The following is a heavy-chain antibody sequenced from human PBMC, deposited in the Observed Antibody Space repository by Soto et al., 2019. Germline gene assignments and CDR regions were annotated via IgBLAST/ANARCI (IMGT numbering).Heavy chain of an antibody. CDR2: ISSSAGTK. CDR3: ARGPYDSSGPGDY. J-gene: IGHJ4*02. V-gene: IGHV3-48*03. CDR1: GFTFTIYE. Sequence: GGSLRLSCAASGFTFTIYEMNWVRQAPGKGLEWVSYISSSAGTKYYADSVKGRFTISRDNAKNSLYLQMSSLRADDTALYYCARGPYDSSGPGDYWGQGTLVTVSS. D-gene: IGHD3-22*01.